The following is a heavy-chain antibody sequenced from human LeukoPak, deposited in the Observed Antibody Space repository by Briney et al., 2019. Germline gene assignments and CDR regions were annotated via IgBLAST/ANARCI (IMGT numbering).Heavy chain of an antibody. CDR2: ISSSSSYI. V-gene: IGHV3-21*01. D-gene: IGHD1-26*01. J-gene: IGHJ3*02. CDR3: ARDYSTQWELLAVAFDI. Sequence: GGSLRLSCAASGFTFSSYSMNWVRQAPGKGLEWVSSISSSSSYIYYADSVKGRFTISRDNAKNSLYLQMNSLRAEDTAVYYCARDYSTQWELLAVAFDIWGQGTMVTVSS. CDR1: GFTFSSYS.